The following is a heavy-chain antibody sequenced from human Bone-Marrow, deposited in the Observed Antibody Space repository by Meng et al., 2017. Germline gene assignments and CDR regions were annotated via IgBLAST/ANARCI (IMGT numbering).Heavy chain of an antibody. CDR1: GGSISSIDW. D-gene: IGHD6-19*01. CDR2: IYHGGDT. CDR3: ASWIYSCGWQ. V-gene: IGHV4/OR15-8*02. Sequence: QVQLQESGPGLVKPSGTLSLTCVVSGGSISSIDWWSRVRQPPGKGLEWIGEIYHGGDTNYNPSLKNRVTIAIDKSKNQFSLKLSSVTAADTAVYYCASWIYSCGWQWGQGALVTVSS. J-gene: IGHJ4*02.